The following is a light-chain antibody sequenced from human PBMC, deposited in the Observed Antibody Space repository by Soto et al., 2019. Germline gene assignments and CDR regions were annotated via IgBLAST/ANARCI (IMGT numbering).Light chain of an antibody. J-gene: IGLJ3*02. CDR1: NNDVGGFNF. CDR2: GVS. V-gene: IGLV2-14*01. Sequence: QSVLTQPASVSGSPGQSISISCTGTNNDVGGFNFVSWYQQHPGKAPRLMIYGVSDRPSGVSSRFSGSKSGNTASLTISGRQAEDEADYYCCSYIRVDTWVFGGGTKLTVL. CDR3: CSYIRVDTWV.